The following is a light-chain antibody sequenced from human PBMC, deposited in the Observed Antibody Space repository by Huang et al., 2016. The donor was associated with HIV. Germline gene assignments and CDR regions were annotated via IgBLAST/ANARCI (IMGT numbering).Light chain of an antibody. CDR3: QQLNSYPSFT. J-gene: IGKJ3*01. V-gene: IGKV1-9*01. CDR2: AAS. CDR1: QGISSY. Sequence: IQLTQSPSSLSASVGDRVTITCRASQGISSYLACYQQKPGKAPKLLIYAASTLESGVPSRFSGSRSGTDLTLTISSLQPEDFATYYCQQLNSYPSFTFGPGTKVDIK.